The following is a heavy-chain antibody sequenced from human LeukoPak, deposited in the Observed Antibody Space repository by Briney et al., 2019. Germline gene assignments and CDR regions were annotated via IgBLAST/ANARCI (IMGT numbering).Heavy chain of an antibody. D-gene: IGHD3-22*01. J-gene: IGHJ3*02. V-gene: IGHV3-21*01. CDR3: ASSYFDNSLHAYDI. CDR1: GFTFSSYS. Sequence: GGSLRLSCAASGFTFSSYSVNWVRQAPGKGLEWVSSISSSSSYIYYADSVKGRFTISRDNAKNSLYLQMSSLRAEDTAVYFCASSYFDNSLHAYDIWGQGTMVTVSS. CDR2: ISSSSSYI.